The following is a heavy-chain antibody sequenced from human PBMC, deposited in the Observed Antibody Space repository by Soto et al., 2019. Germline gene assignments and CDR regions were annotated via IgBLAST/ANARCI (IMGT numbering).Heavy chain of an antibody. Sequence: QVQLVQSGAEVKKPGSSVKVSCKASGGTFSSYAISWVRQAPGQGLEWMGGIIPIFGTANYAQTFQGRVTITAYESTSTAYMELSSLRSEDTAVYYCARDYRCISTSCYPNYYSYGMDVWGQGTTVTVSS. CDR3: ARDYRCISTSCYPNYYSYGMDV. J-gene: IGHJ6*02. CDR2: IIPIFGTA. V-gene: IGHV1-69*12. D-gene: IGHD2-2*01. CDR1: GGTFSSYA.